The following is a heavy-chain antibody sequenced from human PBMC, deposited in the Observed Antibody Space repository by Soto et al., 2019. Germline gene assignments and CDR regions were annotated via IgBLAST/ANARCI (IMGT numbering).Heavy chain of an antibody. CDR1: GFTFDDYA. CDR3: AKDQGGGYCSGGSCYISWFDP. Sequence: PGGSLRLSCAASGFTFDDYAMHWVRQAPGKGLEWVSGISWNSGSIGYADSVKGRFTISRDNAKNSLYLQMNSLRAEDTALYYCAKDQGGGYCSGGSCYISWFDPWGQGTLVTVSS. CDR2: ISWNSGSI. J-gene: IGHJ5*02. V-gene: IGHV3-9*01. D-gene: IGHD2-15*01.